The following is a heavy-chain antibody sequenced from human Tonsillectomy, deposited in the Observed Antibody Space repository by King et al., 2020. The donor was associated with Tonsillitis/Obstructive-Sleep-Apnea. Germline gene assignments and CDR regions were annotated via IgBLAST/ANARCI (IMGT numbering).Heavy chain of an antibody. CDR1: GFTVSSTS. J-gene: IGHJ4*02. Sequence: SVGCLVPPGGSLRLSCAASGFTVSSTSMSWVRQAPGKGLEWVSVIYSGGSTYYAASVKGRFPISRANSKNTLYLQMNSLRAEDTAVYYCARDYFGNNYFDYWGQGTLVTVSS. V-gene: IGHV3-66*01. D-gene: IGHD3-9*01. CDR2: IYSGGST. CDR3: ARDYFGNNYFDY.